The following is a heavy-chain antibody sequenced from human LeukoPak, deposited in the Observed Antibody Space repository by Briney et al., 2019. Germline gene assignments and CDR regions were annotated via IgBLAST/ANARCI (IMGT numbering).Heavy chain of an antibody. V-gene: IGHV1-18*01. CDR2: ITTYNYKT. Sequence: GASVKVSCKASNFTFTRYAITWVRQAPGQGLEWMGWITTYNYKTNYSQNLQGRVTMTTDTSTRTAHMELRSLRSDDTAVYYCARETSLGGNQYPYWGQGTLVTVSS. CDR1: NFTFTRYA. J-gene: IGHJ4*02. CDR3: ARETSLGGNQYPY. D-gene: IGHD1-26*01.